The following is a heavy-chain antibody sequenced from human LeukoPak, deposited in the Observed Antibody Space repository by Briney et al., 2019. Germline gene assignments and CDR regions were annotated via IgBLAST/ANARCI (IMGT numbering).Heavy chain of an antibody. D-gene: IGHD3-10*01. CDR2: IIPISGTA. Sequence: ASVKVSCKASGGTFSSYAISWVRQAPGQGLEWMGGIIPISGTANYAQKFQGRVTITADESTSTAYMELSSLRSEDTAVYYCARTWFGELLVSNWFDPWGQGTLVTVSS. J-gene: IGHJ5*02. V-gene: IGHV1-69*13. CDR3: ARTWFGELLVSNWFDP. CDR1: GGTFSSYA.